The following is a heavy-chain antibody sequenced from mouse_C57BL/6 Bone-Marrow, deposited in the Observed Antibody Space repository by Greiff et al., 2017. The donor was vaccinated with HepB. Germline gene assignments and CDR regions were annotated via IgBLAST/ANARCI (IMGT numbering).Heavy chain of an antibody. D-gene: IGHD2-3*01. Sequence: VKLMESGPEPVKPGASVKISCKASGYAFSSSWMNWVKQRPGKGLEWIGRIYPGDGDTNYNGKFKGKATLTADKSSSTAYMQLSSLTSEDSAVYFCARGGDGYGYFDVWGTGTTVTVSS. CDR1: GYAFSSSW. J-gene: IGHJ1*03. V-gene: IGHV1-82*01. CDR3: ARGGDGYGYFDV. CDR2: IYPGDGDT.